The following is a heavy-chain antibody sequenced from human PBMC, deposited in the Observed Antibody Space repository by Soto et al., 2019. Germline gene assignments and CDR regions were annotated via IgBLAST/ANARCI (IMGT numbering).Heavy chain of an antibody. D-gene: IGHD5-12*01. CDR3: ARDRVRVEMATIGNYFDY. Sequence: PGGSLRLSCAASGFTFSSYAMHWVRQAPGKGLEWVAVISYDGSNKYYADSVKGRFTISRDNSKNTLYLQMNSLRAEDTAVYYCARDRVRVEMATIGNYFDYWGQGTLVTVSS. CDR2: ISYDGSNK. CDR1: GFTFSSYA. V-gene: IGHV3-30-3*01. J-gene: IGHJ4*02.